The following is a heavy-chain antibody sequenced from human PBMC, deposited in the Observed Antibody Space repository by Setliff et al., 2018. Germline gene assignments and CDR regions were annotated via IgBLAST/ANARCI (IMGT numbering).Heavy chain of an antibody. CDR2: INPGGGST. D-gene: IGHD6-13*01. CDR1: GYTFIRYY. Sequence: ASVKVSCKASGYTFIRYYMYWVRQAPGQGPAWMGTINPGGGSTSYAERFQDRITLTRNTSTSTIYMEMSSLSFEDTAVYYCARAGFAASGRKGVFEYWGQGTLVTVSS. CDR3: ARAGFAASGRKGVFEY. V-gene: IGHV1-46*01. J-gene: IGHJ4*02.